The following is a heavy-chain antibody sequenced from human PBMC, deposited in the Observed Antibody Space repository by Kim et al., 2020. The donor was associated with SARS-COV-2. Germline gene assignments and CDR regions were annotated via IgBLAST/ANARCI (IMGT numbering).Heavy chain of an antibody. V-gene: IGHV3-7*01. J-gene: IGHJ6*02. Sequence: GGSLRLSCAASGFTFRSYWMSWVRQAPGKGLEWVANIKQDGSEKYFVDSVKGRFTISRDNAKNSLYLQMNSLRDEDTAVYYCARGGVVVPAALPLGYYYGMDVWGQGTTVTVSS. CDR1: GFTFRSYW. D-gene: IGHD2-2*01. CDR2: IKQDGSEK. CDR3: ARGGVVVPAALPLGYYYGMDV.